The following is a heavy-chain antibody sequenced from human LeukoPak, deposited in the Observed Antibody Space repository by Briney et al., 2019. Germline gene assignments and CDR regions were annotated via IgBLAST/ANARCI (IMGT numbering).Heavy chain of an antibody. CDR2: IYHSGST. V-gene: IGHV4-4*02. CDR3: ARVTSDHDYDYYGMDV. J-gene: IGHJ6*04. D-gene: IGHD5-12*01. CDR1: GGSISSSNW. Sequence: PSGTLSLTCAVSGGSISSSNWWSWVRQPPGKGLEWIGEIYHSGSTNYNPSLKSRVTISVDKSKNQFSLKLSSVTAADTAVYYCARVTSDHDYDYYGMDVWGKGTTVTVSS.